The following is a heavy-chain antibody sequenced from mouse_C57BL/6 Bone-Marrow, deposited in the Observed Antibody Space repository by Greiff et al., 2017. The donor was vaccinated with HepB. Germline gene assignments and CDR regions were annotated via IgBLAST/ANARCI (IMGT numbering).Heavy chain of an antibody. J-gene: IGHJ4*01. CDR1: GFTFSSYG. Sequence: EVQGVESGGDLVKPGGSLKLSCAASGFTFSSYGMSWVRQTPDKRLEWVATSSSGGSYTYYPDSVKGRFTISRDNAKNTLYLQMSSLKSEDTAMYYCARRRQLRMDYWGQGTSVTVSS. CDR2: SSSGGSYT. CDR3: ARRRQLRMDY. D-gene: IGHD3-2*02. V-gene: IGHV5-6*01.